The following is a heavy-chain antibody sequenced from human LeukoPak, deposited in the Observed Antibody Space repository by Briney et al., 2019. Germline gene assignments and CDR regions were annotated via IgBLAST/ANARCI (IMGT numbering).Heavy chain of an antibody. CDR3: ARIYCSSTSCYRGTFDY. V-gene: IGHV3-21*01. J-gene: IGHJ4*02. CDR2: SSSSSSYI. D-gene: IGHD2-2*01. CDR1: GFTFSSYS. Sequence: GGSLRLSCAASGFTFSSYSMNWVRQAPGKGLEWVSSSSSSSSYIYYADSVKGRFTISRDNAKNSLYLQMNSLRAEDTAVYYCARIYCSSTSCYRGTFDYWGQGTLVTVSS.